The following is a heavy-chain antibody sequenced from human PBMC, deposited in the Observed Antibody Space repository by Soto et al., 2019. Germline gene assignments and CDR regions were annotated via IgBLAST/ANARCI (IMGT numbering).Heavy chain of an antibody. V-gene: IGHV1-58*01. D-gene: IGHD2-21*01. CDR3: AEALGRHLVRVIPDY. CDR2: IVVGSGNT. J-gene: IGHJ4*02. CDR1: GFTFTSSA. Sequence: GASVKVSCKASGFTFTSSAVQWVRQARGQRLEWIGWIVVGSGNTNYAQKFQERVTITRDMSTSTAYMELSSLRSEDTAVYYCAEALGRHLVRVIPDYWGQGTQVTVSS.